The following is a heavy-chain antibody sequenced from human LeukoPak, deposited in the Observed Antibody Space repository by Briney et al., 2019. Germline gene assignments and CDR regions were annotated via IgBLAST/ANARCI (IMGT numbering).Heavy chain of an antibody. V-gene: IGHV3-66*01. J-gene: IGHJ4*02. CDR3: AREGEVAGTFDY. CDR2: IYSGGST. CDR1: GFTVSSNY. D-gene: IGHD6-19*01. Sequence: GGSLRLSCAASGFTVSSNYTSWVRQAPGKGLEWVSVIYSGGSTYYADSVKGRFTISRDNSKNTLYLQMNSLRAEDTAVYYCAREGEVAGTFDYWGQGTLVTVSS.